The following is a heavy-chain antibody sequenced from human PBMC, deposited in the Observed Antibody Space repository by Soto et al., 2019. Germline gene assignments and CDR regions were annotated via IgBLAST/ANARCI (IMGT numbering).Heavy chain of an antibody. CDR2: IYYSGST. CDR3: AASCVGCGGFNYYGMDV. D-gene: IGHD2-21*01. Sequence: QVQLQESGPGLVKPSQTLSLTCTVSGDSISSGGYYWSWIRQHPGKGLEWIGYIYYSGSTYYNPSLKSRVTISVDTSKNQLSLKLRSVTAADTAVYYCAASCVGCGGFNYYGMDVWGQGTTVTVSS. V-gene: IGHV4-31*03. J-gene: IGHJ6*02. CDR1: GDSISSGGYY.